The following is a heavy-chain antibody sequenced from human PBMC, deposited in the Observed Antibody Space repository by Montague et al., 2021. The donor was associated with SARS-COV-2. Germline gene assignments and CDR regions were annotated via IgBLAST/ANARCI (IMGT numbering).Heavy chain of an antibody. CDR3: ARIDLDSTFGDIDGAFDI. CDR1: GFSLITSGMC. J-gene: IGHJ3*02. D-gene: IGHD3-16*01. V-gene: IGHV2-70*01. CDR2: IDWNDDK. Sequence: PALVKPTQTLTLTCTFSGFSLITSGMCVTWIRQPPGKALEWLALIDWNDDKYYSTSLKTRLTISKDTSKNQVVLTMTNMDPVDTATYYCARIDLDSTFGDIDGAFDIWGQGTMVTVSS.